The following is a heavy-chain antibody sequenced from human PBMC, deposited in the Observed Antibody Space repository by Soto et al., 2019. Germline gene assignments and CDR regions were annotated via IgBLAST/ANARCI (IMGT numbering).Heavy chain of an antibody. CDR3: ARWDGVTNSDYYYGMDV. V-gene: IGHV4-31*03. CDR1: GGSISSGGYY. Sequence: SETLSLTCTVSGGSISSGGYYWSWIRQHPEKGLEWIGYIYYSGSTYYNPSLKSRVTISVDTSKNQFSLKLSSVTAADRAVYYCARWDGVTNSDYYYGMDVWGQGTTVTVSS. D-gene: IGHD1-26*01. J-gene: IGHJ6*02. CDR2: IYYSGST.